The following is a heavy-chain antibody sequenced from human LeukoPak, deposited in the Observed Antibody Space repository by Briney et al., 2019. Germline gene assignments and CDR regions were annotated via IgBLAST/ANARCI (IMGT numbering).Heavy chain of an antibody. CDR2: IIPIFGTA. J-gene: IGHJ5*02. CDR3: ARDEVVPAAIHIARGWFDP. CDR1: GGTFSSYA. D-gene: IGHD2-2*02. V-gene: IGHV1-69*13. Sequence: ASVKVSCKASGGTFSSYAICWVRQAPGQGLEWMGGIIPIFGTANYAQKFQGRVTITADESTSTAYMELSSLRSEDTAVYYCARDEVVPAAIHIARGWFDPWGQGTLVTVSS.